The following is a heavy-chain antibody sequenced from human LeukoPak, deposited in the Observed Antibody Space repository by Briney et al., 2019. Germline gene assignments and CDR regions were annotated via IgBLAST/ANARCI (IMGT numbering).Heavy chain of an antibody. J-gene: IGHJ4*02. CDR3: ATLVYSGSRYHFDT. V-gene: IGHV4-59*02. Sequence: SDTLSLTCSVSNGAVKNYYWTWIRLPPGQGLEWIGNFLYSGTTTYRASLDSRLIISVDNSKITLSLRLFSVTAADTAVYYCATLVYSGSRYHFDTWGQGTLVTVSS. CDR2: FLYSGTT. D-gene: IGHD1-26*01. CDR1: NGAVKNYY.